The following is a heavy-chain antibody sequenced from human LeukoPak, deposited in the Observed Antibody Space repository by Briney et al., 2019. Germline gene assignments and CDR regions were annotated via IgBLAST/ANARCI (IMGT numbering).Heavy chain of an antibody. CDR2: ISYDGSNK. CDR1: GFTFSSYG. CDR3: AKVAGIRTTAFDY. J-gene: IGHJ4*02. D-gene: IGHD1-14*01. Sequence: PGGSLRLSCAASGFTFSSYGMHWVRQAPGKGLEWVAVISYDGSNKYYADSVKGRFTISRDNSKNTLYLQMNSLSAEDTAVYYCAKVAGIRTTAFDYWGQGTLVTVSS. V-gene: IGHV3-30*18.